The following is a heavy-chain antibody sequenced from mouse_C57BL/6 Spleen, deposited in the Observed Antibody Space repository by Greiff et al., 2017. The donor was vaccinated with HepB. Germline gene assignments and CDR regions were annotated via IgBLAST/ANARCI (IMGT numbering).Heavy chain of an antibody. J-gene: IGHJ1*03. Sequence: EVMLVESGGGLVKPGGSLKLSCAASGFTFSDYGMHWVRQAPEKGLEWVAYISSGSSTIYYADTVKGRFTISRDNAKNTLFLQMTSLRSEDTAMYYCAKYYGSSYRYFDVWGTGTTVTVSS. CDR1: GFTFSDYG. CDR3: AKYYGSSYRYFDV. CDR2: ISSGSSTI. V-gene: IGHV5-17*01. D-gene: IGHD1-1*01.